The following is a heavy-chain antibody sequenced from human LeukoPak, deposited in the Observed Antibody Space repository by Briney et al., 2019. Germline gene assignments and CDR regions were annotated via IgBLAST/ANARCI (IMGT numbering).Heavy chain of an antibody. CDR2: IYYSGST. D-gene: IGHD6-19*01. CDR3: ARVRGGIAVAPDY. CDR1: GGSISSSSYY. V-gene: IGHV4-39*07. Sequence: PSETLSLTCTVSGGSISSSSYYWGWIRQPPGKGLEWIGSIYYSGSTYYNPSLKSRVTISVDTSKNQFSLKLSSVTAADTAVYYCARVRGGIAVAPDYWGQGTLVTVSS. J-gene: IGHJ4*02.